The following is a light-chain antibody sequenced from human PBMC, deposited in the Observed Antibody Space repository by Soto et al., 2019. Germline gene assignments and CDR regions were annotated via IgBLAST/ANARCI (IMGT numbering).Light chain of an antibody. CDR1: QAIRSY. CDR2: AAS. CDR3: QRLNDYPIT. Sequence: DIQLTQSPSFLSASVGDRVTITCRASQAIRSYLAWYQQKPGKTPKFLIYAASTLQSAVPSRFSGRGSGTEFTLTISSLQPEDFATYYCQRLNDYPITFGQGTRLEIK. V-gene: IGKV1-9*01. J-gene: IGKJ5*01.